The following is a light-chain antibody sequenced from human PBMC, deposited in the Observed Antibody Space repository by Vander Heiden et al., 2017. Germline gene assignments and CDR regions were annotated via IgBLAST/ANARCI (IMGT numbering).Light chain of an antibody. CDR1: SSDIGGYNF. Sequence: QSALTQPPSASGSPGQSVAISCTGTSSDIGGYNFVSWYQQHPGKAPKLMIYDVIKRPSGVPDRFSGSKSGNTASLIVSGLQAEDEADYFCSSYGGSNNLIFGGGTKLTVL. CDR3: SSYGGSNNLI. V-gene: IGLV2-8*01. J-gene: IGLJ2*01. CDR2: DVI.